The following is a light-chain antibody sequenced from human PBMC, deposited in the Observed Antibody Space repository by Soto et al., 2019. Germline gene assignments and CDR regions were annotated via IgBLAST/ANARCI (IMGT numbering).Light chain of an antibody. J-gene: IGKJ1*01. Sequence: DIRMTQSPSTLSASVGDSVTITCRASQKVSPWLAWYQQKAGKAPKLPIYDVSSLKRGVPSRFSGSGSGTEFTLTISSLQSDDFATYYCQQYDSYWGTFGQGTKVE. CDR2: DVS. V-gene: IGKV1-5*01. CDR3: QQYDSYWGT. CDR1: QKVSPW.